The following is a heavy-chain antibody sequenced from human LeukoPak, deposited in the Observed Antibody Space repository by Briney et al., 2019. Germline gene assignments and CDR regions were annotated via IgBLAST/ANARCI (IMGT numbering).Heavy chain of an antibody. CDR2: IYYSRTT. CDR3: ARLPLRSHFDY. V-gene: IGHV4-59*08. Sequence: SETLSLTCTVSVGSISSYYWRWIRQPPGQGLEWIGYIYYSRTTNYKPSLKNRVTTSDDTSKNQFSLKLNSVPASDTAVYYCARLPLRSHFDYWGQGTLVTVSS. J-gene: IGHJ4*02. CDR1: VGSISSYY.